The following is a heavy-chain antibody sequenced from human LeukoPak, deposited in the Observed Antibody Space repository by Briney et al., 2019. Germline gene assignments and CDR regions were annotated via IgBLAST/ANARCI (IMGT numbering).Heavy chain of an antibody. D-gene: IGHD6-13*01. J-gene: IGHJ6*02. CDR2: IYSGGST. CDR3: ARGGVAAAGMDMDV. CDR1: GFTVSSYY. Sequence: GGSLRLSCAASGFTVSSYYMSWVRQAPGKGLEWVSVIYSGGSTYYADSVKGRFTISRDNSKNTLYLQMNSLRAEDTAVYYCARGGVAAAGMDMDVWGQGTTVTVSS. V-gene: IGHV3-66*02.